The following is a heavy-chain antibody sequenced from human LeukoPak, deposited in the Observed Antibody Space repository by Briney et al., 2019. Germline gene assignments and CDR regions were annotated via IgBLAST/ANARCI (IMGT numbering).Heavy chain of an antibody. CDR3: ARVYTSDWQPYYFDY. J-gene: IGHJ4*02. Sequence: SETLSLTCTVSGGSISNYYWSWIRQPPGKGLEWIGHIYYGGSTSYNPSLKSRVTISVDTSKNQFSLKLSSVTAADTALYYCARVYTSDWQPYYFDYWGQGTLVTVSS. CDR1: GGSISNYY. D-gene: IGHD6-19*01. V-gene: IGHV4-59*01. CDR2: IYYGGST.